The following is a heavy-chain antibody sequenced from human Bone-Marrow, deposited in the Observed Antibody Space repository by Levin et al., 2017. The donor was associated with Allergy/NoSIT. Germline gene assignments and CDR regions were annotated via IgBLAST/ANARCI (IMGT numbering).Heavy chain of an antibody. D-gene: IGHD3-9*01. J-gene: IGHJ6*01. Sequence: ASVKVSCKTSGYSFSEYFIHWVRQAPGQGLEWMGWINPNSGETKFPQKFQGRVTMTRDRSLRKAYMELSRLKSDDTAVYYCARNKYYDIVAGSYFNYGMDVWGQGTTVTVSS. CDR3: ARNKYYDIVAGSYFNYGMDV. CDR1: GYSFSEYF. CDR2: INPNSGET. V-gene: IGHV1-2*02.